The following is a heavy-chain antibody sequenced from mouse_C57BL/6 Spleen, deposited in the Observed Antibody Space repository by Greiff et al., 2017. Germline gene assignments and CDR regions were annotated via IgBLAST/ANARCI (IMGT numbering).Heavy chain of an antibody. V-gene: IGHV1-18*01. D-gene: IGHD1-1*01. CDR1: GYTFTDYN. J-gene: IGHJ1*03. Sequence: EVQLVESGPELVKPGASVKIPCKASGYTFTDYNMDWVQQSHGKSLEWIGDINPNNGGTIYNQKFKGKATFTVDKSSSTAYMELRSLTSEDTAVDYCARSYGSERHWYFDDWGTGTTVTVSA. CDR2: INPNNGGT. CDR3: ARSYGSERHWYFDD.